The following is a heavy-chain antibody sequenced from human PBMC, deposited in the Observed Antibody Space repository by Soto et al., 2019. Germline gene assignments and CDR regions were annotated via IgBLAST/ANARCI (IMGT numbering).Heavy chain of an antibody. J-gene: IGHJ4*02. V-gene: IGHV4-34*01. CDR1: GGSISGYY. Sequence: SETLSLTCTVSGGSISGYYWHWMRQPPGKGLEWIGEINHSGSTNYNPSLKSRVTISVDTSKNQFSLKLSSVTAADTAVYYCARVSKENCSSTSCYVGYFDYWGQGTLVTVSS. D-gene: IGHD2-2*01. CDR3: ARVSKENCSSTSCYVGYFDY. CDR2: INHSGST.